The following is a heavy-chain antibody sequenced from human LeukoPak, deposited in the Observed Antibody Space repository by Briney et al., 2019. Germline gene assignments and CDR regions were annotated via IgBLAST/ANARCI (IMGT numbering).Heavy chain of an antibody. CDR1: GFTFSSYA. CDR3: AKNYGDYQGDYFDY. CDR2: ISGSGGST. J-gene: IGHJ4*02. V-gene: IGHV3-23*01. Sequence: PGGTLRLSCAASGFTFSSYAMSWVRQAPGKGLEWVSAISGSGGSTYYADSVKGRFTISGDNSKNTLYLQMNSLRAEDTAVYYCAKNYGDYQGDYFDYWGQGTLVTVSS. D-gene: IGHD4-17*01.